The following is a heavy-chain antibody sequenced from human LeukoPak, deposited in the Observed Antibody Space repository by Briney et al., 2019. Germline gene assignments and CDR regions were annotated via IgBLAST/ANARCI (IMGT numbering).Heavy chain of an antibody. D-gene: IGHD2-15*01. CDR1: GFTFSSYT. Sequence: KAGGSLRLSCAASGFTFSSYTMNWFRQAPGKGLEWVSSISSGSSYIYYADSVKGRFTISRDNARNSLDPQMNSLRVEDTAVFYCARDAGDCSGGTCYGMDVWGQGTTVTVSS. CDR2: ISSGSSYI. V-gene: IGHV3-21*01. J-gene: IGHJ6*02. CDR3: ARDAGDCSGGTCYGMDV.